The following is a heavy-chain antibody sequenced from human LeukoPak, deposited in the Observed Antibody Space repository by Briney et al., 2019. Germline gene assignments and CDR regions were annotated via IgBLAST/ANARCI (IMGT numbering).Heavy chain of an antibody. V-gene: IGHV3-74*01. Sequence: GSLRLSCAASGYTFGSYWMYWVRQAPGKGLVWVSRINNDGSSTIYADSVKGRFTISRDNAKNTLYLQMNSLRDDDTAVYYCVRDNGGEHLWGQGTLVTVSS. D-gene: IGHD3-16*01. CDR1: GYTFGSYW. CDR2: INNDGSST. J-gene: IGHJ4*02. CDR3: VRDNGGEHL.